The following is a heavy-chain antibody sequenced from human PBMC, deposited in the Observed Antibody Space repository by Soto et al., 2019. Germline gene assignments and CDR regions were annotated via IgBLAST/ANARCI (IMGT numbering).Heavy chain of an antibody. CDR2: ISSSGSTI. D-gene: IGHD1-1*01. CDR1: GFTFSDYY. Sequence: GGSLRLSCAASGFTFSDYYMSWIRQAPGKGLEWVSYISSSGSTIYYADSVKGRFTISRDNAKNSLYLQMNSLRAEDTAVYYCARNRPSLTGKVVYYYMDVWGKGTTVTVSS. CDR3: ARNRPSLTGKVVYYYMDV. V-gene: IGHV3-11*01. J-gene: IGHJ6*03.